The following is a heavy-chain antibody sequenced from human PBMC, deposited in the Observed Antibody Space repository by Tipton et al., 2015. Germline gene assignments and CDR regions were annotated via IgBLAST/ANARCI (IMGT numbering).Heavy chain of an antibody. D-gene: IGHD3-22*01. V-gene: IGHV3-15*01. CDR2: IKSKTFGGTK. CDR3: VHGSGYYVD. CDR1: GFNFYDAW. Sequence: SLRLSCAASGFNFYDAWMTWARQSPGKGPEWVGLIKSKTFGGTKDYAPSVQGRFFMSRDDSTNTMYLQMNSLKVEDTAVYYCVHGSGYYVDWGQGTLVTVSS. J-gene: IGHJ4*02.